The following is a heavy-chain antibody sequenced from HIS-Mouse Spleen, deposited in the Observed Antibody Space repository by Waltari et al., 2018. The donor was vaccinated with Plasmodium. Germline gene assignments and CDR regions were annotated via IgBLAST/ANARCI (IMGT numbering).Heavy chain of an antibody. CDR2: INPNSGGT. J-gene: IGHJ4*02. V-gene: IGHV1-2*02. D-gene: IGHD6-13*01. CDR1: GYTFTGYY. Sequence: QVQLVQSGAEVTKPGASVKVSCKASGYTFTGYYIHWLRQAPGQGLEWMGWINPNSGGTNYAQKFQGRVTMTRDTSISTAYMELSRLRSDDTAVYYCARDLAAAGHFDYWGQGTLVTVSS. CDR3: ARDLAAAGHFDY.